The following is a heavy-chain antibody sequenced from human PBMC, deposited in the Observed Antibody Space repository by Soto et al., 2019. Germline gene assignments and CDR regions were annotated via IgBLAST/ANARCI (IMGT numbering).Heavy chain of an antibody. J-gene: IGHJ1*01. CDR2: INAGNGNT. V-gene: IGHV1-3*01. CDR1: GYTFTSYA. CDR3: AREFHSLSNTWREFFQP. D-gene: IGHD2-21*01. Sequence: ASVKVSCKASGYTFTSYAMHWVRQAPGQRLEWMGWINAGNGNTKCSQKFQDRVTITRDTSANTVYMEVSSLRSEDTAVYYCAREFHSLSNTWREFFQPWGQGTLVTVSS.